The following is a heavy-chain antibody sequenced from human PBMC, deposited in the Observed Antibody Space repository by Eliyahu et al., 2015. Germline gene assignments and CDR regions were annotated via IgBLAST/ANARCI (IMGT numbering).Heavy chain of an antibody. Sequence: EVQLVESGGGLVQPGGSLRLSCAAXGFTFSSYSMNWVRQAPGKGLEWVSYISSSSGAIYYADSVKGRFTISRDNARNSLYLQMNSLRDEDTAVYYCATGAAIGASRFDYWGQGTLVTVSS. V-gene: IGHV3-48*02. J-gene: IGHJ4*02. CDR3: ATGAAIGASRFDY. D-gene: IGHD4/OR15-4a*01. CDR2: ISSSSGAI. CDR1: GFTFSSYS.